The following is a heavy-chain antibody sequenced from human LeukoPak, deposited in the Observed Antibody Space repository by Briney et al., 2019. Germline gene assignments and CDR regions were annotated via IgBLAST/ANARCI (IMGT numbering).Heavy chain of an antibody. J-gene: IGHJ4*02. CDR2: TYYTGST. D-gene: IGHD4-17*01. Sequence: KASETLSLTCTVYDGSISGYYWSWIREPPGKGLEWIGNTYYTGSTDYNPYLKSRVTISVDTSKNQFSLKLNSVTAADTAVYYCARADRAGDYGYYFDYWGQGTPVTVSS. CDR3: ARADRAGDYGYYFDY. CDR1: DGSISGYY. V-gene: IGHV4-59*01.